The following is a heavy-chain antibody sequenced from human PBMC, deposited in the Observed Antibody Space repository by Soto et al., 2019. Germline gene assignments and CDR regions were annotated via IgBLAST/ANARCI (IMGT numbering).Heavy chain of an antibody. CDR1: GFTFSSYA. CDR2: ISYDGSNK. J-gene: IGHJ4*02. Sequence: GGSLRLSCAASGFTFSSYAMHWVRQAPGKGLEWVAVISYDGSNKYYADSVKGRFTISRDNSKNTLYLQMNSLRAEDTAVYYCARAYNPGYSSSWSPYWGQGTLVTVSS. CDR3: ARAYNPGYSSSWSPY. V-gene: IGHV3-30-3*01. D-gene: IGHD6-13*01.